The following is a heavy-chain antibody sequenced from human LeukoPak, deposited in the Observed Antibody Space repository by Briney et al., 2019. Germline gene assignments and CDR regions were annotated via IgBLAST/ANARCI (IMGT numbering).Heavy chain of an antibody. V-gene: IGHV3-7*03. CDR1: GFSFSSYY. CDR2: INPDGSER. Sequence: GGSLRLSCAASGFSFSSYYMSWVRQAPGKGLEWVALINPDGSERYYVDSVKGRFTISRDNAMNSLYLQMDSLRDDDTAMCFCTRDLAAVPGPRMDVWGQGTTVTVSS. J-gene: IGHJ6*02. CDR3: TRDLAAVPGPRMDV. D-gene: IGHD6-19*01.